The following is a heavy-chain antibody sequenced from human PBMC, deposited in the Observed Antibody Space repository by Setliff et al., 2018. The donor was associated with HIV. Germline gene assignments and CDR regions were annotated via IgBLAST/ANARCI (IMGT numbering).Heavy chain of an antibody. D-gene: IGHD5-18*01. V-gene: IGHV4-38-2*02. CDR1: GYSISSGYY. J-gene: IGHJ4*02. CDR3: ARDAECGYSYGYDY. CDR2: VFHSGST. Sequence: SETLSLTCAVSGYSISSGYYWGWIRQPPGKGLEWIGSVFHSGSTYYNPSLKSQVTMSVDTSKNQFSLKLSSVTAADTAVYYCARDAECGYSYGYDYWGQGTQVTVSS.